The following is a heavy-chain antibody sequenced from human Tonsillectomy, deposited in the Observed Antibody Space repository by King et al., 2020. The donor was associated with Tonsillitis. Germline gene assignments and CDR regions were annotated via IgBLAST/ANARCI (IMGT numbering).Heavy chain of an antibody. V-gene: IGHV3-64*01. CDR2: ISSNGDNT. CDR1: GFTFSSFA. CDR3: ARGGMDV. J-gene: IGHJ6*02. Sequence: VQLVESGGGSVQPGGSLKLSCAASGFTFSSFAMHWVRQAPGKGLESVSSISSNGDNTYYANSVKGRFTISRDNSKNMLFLEMGSLRPEDMAVYYCARGGMDVWGQGTTVRVSS.